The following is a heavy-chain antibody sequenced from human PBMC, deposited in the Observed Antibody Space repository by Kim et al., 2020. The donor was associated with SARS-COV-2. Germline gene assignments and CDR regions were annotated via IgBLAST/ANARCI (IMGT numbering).Heavy chain of an antibody. J-gene: IGHJ4*02. CDR1: GFTFSSYA. D-gene: IGHD6-19*01. V-gene: IGHV3-30*04. Sequence: GGSLRLSCAASGFTFSSYAMHWVRQAPGKGLEWVAVISYDGSNKYYADSVKGRFTISRDNSKNTLYLQMNSLRAEDTAVYYCARYQAPQWLVYYFDYWGQGTLVTVSS. CDR2: ISYDGSNK. CDR3: ARYQAPQWLVYYFDY.